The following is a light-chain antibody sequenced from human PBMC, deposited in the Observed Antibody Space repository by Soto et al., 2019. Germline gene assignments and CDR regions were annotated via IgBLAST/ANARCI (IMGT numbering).Light chain of an antibody. CDR2: AAS. CDR3: QQSFSPLLT. V-gene: IGKV1-39*01. Sequence: DIQMTPSPSSLSASLGDSVTIXXRASQTLNNYLTWFQQKPGKAPKVXIYAASTLQSGVPSRFSGSGSGAEFTLTISSLQPEDFATYYCQQSFSPLLTFGGGTKVDIK. CDR1: QTLNNY. J-gene: IGKJ4*01.